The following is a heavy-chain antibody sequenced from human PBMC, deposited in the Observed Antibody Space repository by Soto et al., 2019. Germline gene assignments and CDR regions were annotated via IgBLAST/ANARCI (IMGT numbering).Heavy chain of an antibody. CDR2: ISWDGGSI. Sequence: GGSLRLSCEASGFKFDDYMMHWVRQAPGKGLEWISLISWDGGSIDYADSIKGRFTVSRDNSKTSLYLHMHSLTSDDTAFYFCAKEGNGGSSLDSWGQGTLVTVSS. V-gene: IGHV3-43*01. J-gene: IGHJ5*01. CDR1: GFKFDDYM. CDR3: AKEGNGGSSLDS. D-gene: IGHD2-15*01.